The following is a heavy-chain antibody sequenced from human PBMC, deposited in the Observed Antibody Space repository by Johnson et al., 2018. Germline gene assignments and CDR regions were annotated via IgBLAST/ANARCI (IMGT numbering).Heavy chain of an antibody. D-gene: IGHD1-7*01. J-gene: IGHJ3*02. CDR3: VRDVRSESYHATRTWAFDM. CDR2: VFFNGIT. V-gene: IGHV4-59*01. Sequence: QVQLQESGPGLVKPSETLSLTCTVSGGSLRNYYWSWIRQAPGKGLEWIGYVFFNGITKYNPSLQSRVTISLDMPKNQFSLKLTSVTAADTATYFCVRDVRSESYHATRTWAFDMWGLGTAVTVSS. CDR1: GGSLRNYY.